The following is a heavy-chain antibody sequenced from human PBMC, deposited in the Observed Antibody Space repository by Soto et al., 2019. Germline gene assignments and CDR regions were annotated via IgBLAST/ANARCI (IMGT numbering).Heavy chain of an antibody. D-gene: IGHD6-13*01. CDR2: IVVGSGST. J-gene: IGHJ5*02. CDR3: AGAKEGIGTPPRRSCFAP. Sequence: GASVKVSCKASGFTFTSSAMQWVRQARGQRLEWIGWIVVGSGSTNYAQKFQERVTIARDMSTSTAYLELSSLRYEDTAVYYCAGAKEGIGTPPRRSCFAPGGQGTLVPVPP. V-gene: IGHV1-58*02. CDR1: GFTFTSSA.